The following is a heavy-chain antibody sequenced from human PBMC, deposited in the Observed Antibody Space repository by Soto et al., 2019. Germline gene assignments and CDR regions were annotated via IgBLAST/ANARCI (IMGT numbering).Heavy chain of an antibody. D-gene: IGHD6-6*01. J-gene: IGHJ6*02. CDR2: IHPADSET. CDR3: VRRAEGRPGDGYYYVALDV. Sequence: GESLKISCKVSGYRFTTYWIAWVRQMPGKGLEWMGIIHPADSETNYSPSFQGQVTISADRSTSTAFLRWSSLKASDTAMYYCVRRAEGRPGDGYYYVALDVWGQGTTVTVSS. V-gene: IGHV5-51*01. CDR1: GYRFTTYW.